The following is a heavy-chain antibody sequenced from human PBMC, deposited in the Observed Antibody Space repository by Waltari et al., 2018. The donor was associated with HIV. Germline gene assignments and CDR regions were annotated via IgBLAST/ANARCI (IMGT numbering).Heavy chain of an antibody. V-gene: IGHV5-51*03. CDR1: GYRFPRHW. CDR2: IYPADSDT. CDR3: AKLQNGFDF. Sequence: EVQLVQSGAELKKPGESLRTSRKRSGYRFPRHWTGWVRQKPGKGLEWMGSIYPADSDTKYSPSFQGQVTISADKSIGTAYLHWSSLKVADTAMYYCAKLQNGFDFWGQGTRLTVSS. J-gene: IGHJ3*01.